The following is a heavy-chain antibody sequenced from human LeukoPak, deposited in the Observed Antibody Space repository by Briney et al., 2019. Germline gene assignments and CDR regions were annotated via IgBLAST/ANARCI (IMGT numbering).Heavy chain of an antibody. J-gene: IGHJ5*02. CDR1: GYTFTGYY. D-gene: IGHD3-10*01. CDR3: ARGSGSYNWFDP. CDR2: INPNSGGT. V-gene: IGHV1-2*06. Sequence: ASVKVSCKASGYTFTGYYMHWVRQAPGQGLEWMGRINPNSGGTNYAQKFQGRVTMTRDTSISTAYMELSRLRSDDTAVHYCARGSGSYNWFDPWGQGTLVTVSS.